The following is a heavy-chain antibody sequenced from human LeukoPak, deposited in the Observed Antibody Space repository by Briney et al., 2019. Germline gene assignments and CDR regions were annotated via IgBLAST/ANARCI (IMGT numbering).Heavy chain of an antibody. Sequence: SETLSLTCTVSGGSISSYYWSWIRQAAGNGLERIGRIYGSGSTNYNPSLWGRVTMSVDTSKKQVSLNLSSVTAADTAVYYCARDLGGLYYDSSGTDYWGQGTLVTVSS. D-gene: IGHD3-22*01. CDR1: GGSISSYY. J-gene: IGHJ4*02. CDR2: IYGSGST. V-gene: IGHV4-4*07. CDR3: ARDLGGLYYDSSGTDY.